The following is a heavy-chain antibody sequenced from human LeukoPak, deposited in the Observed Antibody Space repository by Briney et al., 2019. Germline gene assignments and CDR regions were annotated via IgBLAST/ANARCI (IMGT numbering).Heavy chain of an antibody. CDR3: ARVPSFGYYDYVWGSSKSYYFDY. V-gene: IGHV3-21*04. Sequence: KAGGSLRLSCAASGFTFSSYSMNWVRQAPGKGLEWVSSISSSGSYIYYADSVKGRFTISRDNAKNSLYLQMNSLRAEDTAVYYCARVPSFGYYDYVWGSSKSYYFDYWGQGTLVTVSS. CDR2: ISSSGSYI. CDR1: GFTFSSYS. D-gene: IGHD3-16*01. J-gene: IGHJ4*02.